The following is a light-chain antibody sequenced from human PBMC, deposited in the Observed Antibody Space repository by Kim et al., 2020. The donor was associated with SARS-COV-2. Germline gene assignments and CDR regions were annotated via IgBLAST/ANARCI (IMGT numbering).Light chain of an antibody. Sequence: LTFTVHSDINVDTYRIYWYQQKPGSPPQYLLRYKSDLDKHQGSGVPSRFSGSKDASANAGILLIAGLQSEDESDYYCSIWHSRTWAFGGGTQLTVL. CDR3: SIWHSRTWA. J-gene: IGLJ3*02. CDR1: SDINVDTYR. CDR2: YKSDLDK. V-gene: IGLV5-45*02.